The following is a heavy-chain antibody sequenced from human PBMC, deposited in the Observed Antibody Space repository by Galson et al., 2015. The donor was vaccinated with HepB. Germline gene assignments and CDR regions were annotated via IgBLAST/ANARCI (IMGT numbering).Heavy chain of an antibody. V-gene: IGHV4-4*07. CDR1: GGSISSYY. CDR2: IYTSGST. D-gene: IGHD3-3*01. Sequence: SETLSLTCTVSGGSISSYYWGWIRQPAGEWLEWIGRIYTSGSTNYNTSLKSRVTMAVEPSNNQFSLKLSSVTAADTAVYYCARDGPSPPTPCGVIMYPSDYYYGMDVWGQGTPVTVSS. CDR3: ARDGPSPPTPCGVIMYPSDYYYGMDV. J-gene: IGHJ6*02.